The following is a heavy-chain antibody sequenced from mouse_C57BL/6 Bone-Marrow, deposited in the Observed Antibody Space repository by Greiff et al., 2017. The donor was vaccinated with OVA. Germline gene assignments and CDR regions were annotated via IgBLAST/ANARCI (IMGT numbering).Heavy chain of an antibody. CDR3: ARSGFITTVVACDY. Sequence: VQLQQSGTELVKPGASVKLSCKASGYTFTSYWMHWVKQRPGQGLEWIGNINPSNGGTNYNEKFKSKATLTVDKSSSTAYMQLSSLTSEDSAVYYCARSGFITTVVACDYWGQGTTLTVSS. J-gene: IGHJ2*01. D-gene: IGHD1-1*01. CDR1: GYTFTSYW. V-gene: IGHV1-53*01. CDR2: INPSNGGT.